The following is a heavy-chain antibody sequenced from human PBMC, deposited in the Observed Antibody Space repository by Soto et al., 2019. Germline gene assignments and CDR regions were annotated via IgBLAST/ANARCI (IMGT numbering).Heavy chain of an antibody. Sequence: QVQLQESGPGLVKPSQTLSLTCTVSGGSISSGGYYWSWIRQHPGKGLEWIGYIYYSWSTYYNPSLKSRVTISVDTSKNLFSLKLSSVTAADTAVYYCARKATVTTCFDYWGQGTMVTVSS. CDR3: ARKATVTTCFDY. V-gene: IGHV4-31*03. CDR1: GGSISSGGYY. CDR2: IYYSWST. J-gene: IGHJ4*02. D-gene: IGHD4-17*01.